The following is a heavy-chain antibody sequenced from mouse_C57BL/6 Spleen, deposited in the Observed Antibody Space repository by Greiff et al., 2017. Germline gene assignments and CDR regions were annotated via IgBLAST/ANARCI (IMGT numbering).Heavy chain of an antibody. CDR2: ISNGGGST. D-gene: IGHD3-2*02. J-gene: IGHJ4*01. CDR1: GFTFSDYY. Sequence: EVQRVESGGGLVQPGGSLKLSCAASGFTFSDYYMYWVRQTPEKRLEWVAYISNGGGSTYYPDTVKGRFTISRDNAKNTLYLQMSRLKSEDTAMYYCARPETAQATRNAMDYWGQGTSVTVSS. V-gene: IGHV5-12*01. CDR3: ARPETAQATRNAMDY.